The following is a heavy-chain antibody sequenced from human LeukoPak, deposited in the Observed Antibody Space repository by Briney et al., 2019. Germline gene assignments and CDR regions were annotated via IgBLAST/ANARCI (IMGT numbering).Heavy chain of an antibody. CDR2: IIPIFGTA. V-gene: IGHV1-69*13. CDR1: GYTLTELS. CDR3: ARVGGYSSGWYGAFDI. D-gene: IGHD6-19*01. Sequence: SVKVSCKVSGYTLTELSMHWVRQAPGQGLEWMGGIIPIFGTANYAQKFQGRVTITADESTSTAYMELSSLRSEDTAVYYCARVGGYSSGWYGAFDIWGQGTMVTVSS. J-gene: IGHJ3*02.